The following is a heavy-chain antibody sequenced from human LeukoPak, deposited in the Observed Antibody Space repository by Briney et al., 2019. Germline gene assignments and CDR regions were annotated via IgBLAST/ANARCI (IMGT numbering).Heavy chain of an antibody. CDR1: GFTFSSYG. J-gene: IGHJ4*02. Sequence: GGSLRLSCAASGFTFSSYGMHWVRQAPGKGLEWVAVISYDGSNKYYADSVKGRFTISRDNSKNTLYLQMNSLRAEDTAVYYCARAGGWPKFSSVDYWGQGTLVTVSS. V-gene: IGHV3-30*03. CDR2: ISYDGSNK. CDR3: ARAGGWPKFSSVDY. D-gene: IGHD2-8*02.